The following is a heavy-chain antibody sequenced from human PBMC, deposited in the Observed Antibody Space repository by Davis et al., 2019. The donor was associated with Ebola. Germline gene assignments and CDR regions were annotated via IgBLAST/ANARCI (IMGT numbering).Heavy chain of an antibody. Sequence: GESLKISCAASGFIVSDKYMSWVRQAPGKGLEWVSVIYRDGRTYYADSVKGRFTISRDNSKNTLYLQMNSLRAEDTAVYYCAKVEFGIQGYWGQGTLVTVSS. CDR1: GFIVSDKY. D-gene: IGHD2-21*01. CDR2: IYRDGRT. CDR3: AKVEFGIQGY. V-gene: IGHV3-53*05. J-gene: IGHJ4*02.